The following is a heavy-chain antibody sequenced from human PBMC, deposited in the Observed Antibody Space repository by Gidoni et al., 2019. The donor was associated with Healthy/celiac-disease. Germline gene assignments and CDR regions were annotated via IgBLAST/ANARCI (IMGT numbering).Heavy chain of an antibody. V-gene: IGHV4-59*08. Sequence: QVQLQESGPGLVKPSETLSLTCTVSGGSISSYYWSWIRQPPGKGLEWIGYIYYSGSTNYNPSLKSRVTISVDTSKNQFSLKLSSVTAADTAVYYCARHRSGGLRYFDWPWDAFDIWGQGTMVTVSS. CDR3: ARHRSGGLRYFDWPWDAFDI. D-gene: IGHD3-9*01. J-gene: IGHJ3*02. CDR2: IYYSGST. CDR1: GGSISSYY.